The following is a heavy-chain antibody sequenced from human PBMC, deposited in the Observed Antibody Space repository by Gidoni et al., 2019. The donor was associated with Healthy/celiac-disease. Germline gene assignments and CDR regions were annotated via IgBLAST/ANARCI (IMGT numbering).Heavy chain of an antibody. Sequence: EVQLVESGGGLVQPGRSLRLSCAASGFTFDDYAMHWVRQAPGKGLEWVSGISGNSGGIGYAGSVKSRFTSSRDNAKNSLYLQMNSLRAEDTALYYCAKDRYYYGSGSYYPNYGMDVWGQGTTVTVSS. D-gene: IGHD3-10*01. CDR1: GFTFDDYA. V-gene: IGHV3-9*01. CDR2: ISGNSGGI. J-gene: IGHJ6*02. CDR3: AKDRYYYGSGSYYPNYGMDV.